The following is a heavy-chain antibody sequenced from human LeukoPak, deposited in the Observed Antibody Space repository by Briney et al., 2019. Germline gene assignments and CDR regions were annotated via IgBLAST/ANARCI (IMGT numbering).Heavy chain of an antibody. CDR2: ISGSGGST. J-gene: IGHJ4*02. CDR1: GFTFSSYG. Sequence: GGTLRLSCAASGFTFSSYGMSWVRQAPGKGLEWVSAISGSGGSTYYADSVKGRFTISRDNSKNTLYLQMNSLRAEDTAVYYCAKNRMIVVVIEYYFDYWGQGTLVTVSS. V-gene: IGHV3-23*01. D-gene: IGHD3-22*01. CDR3: AKNRMIVVVIEYYFDY.